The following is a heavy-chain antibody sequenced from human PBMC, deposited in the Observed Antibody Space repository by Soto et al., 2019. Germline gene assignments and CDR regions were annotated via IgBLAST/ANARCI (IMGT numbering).Heavy chain of an antibody. CDR2: ISGSGGST. Sequence: EVQPLESGGGLVQPGGSLRLSCAASGFTFSSYAMSWVRQAPGKGLEWVSAISGSGGSTYYAGSVKGRFTISRDNSKNTLYLQMNSLRAEDTAVYYCAKEQKDSSSWSELNYWGQGTLVTVSS. D-gene: IGHD6-13*01. CDR1: GFTFSSYA. V-gene: IGHV3-23*01. CDR3: AKEQKDSSSWSELNY. J-gene: IGHJ4*02.